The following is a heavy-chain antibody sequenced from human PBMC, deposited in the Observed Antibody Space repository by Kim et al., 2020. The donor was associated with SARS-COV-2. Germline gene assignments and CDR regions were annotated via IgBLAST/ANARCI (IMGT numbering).Heavy chain of an antibody. D-gene: IGHD2-21*02. J-gene: IGHJ4*02. Sequence: AGSVKVRVTIARDNSKNTLYLQMNSLRAEDTAVYYCAKLSGNSAFSALNYWGQGTLVTVSS. CDR3: AKLSGNSAFSALNY. V-gene: IGHV3-23*01.